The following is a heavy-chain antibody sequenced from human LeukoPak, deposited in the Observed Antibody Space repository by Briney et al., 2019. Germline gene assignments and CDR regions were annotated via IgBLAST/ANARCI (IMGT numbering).Heavy chain of an antibody. V-gene: IGHV4-39*01. CDR3: ARITPVRGVVFDY. J-gene: IGHJ4*02. CDR1: GGSISSSSYY. Sequence: SETLSLTCTVSGGSISSSSYYWGWLRQPPGKGLEWIGSIYYSGSTYYNPSLKSRVTISVDTSKNQFSLKLSSVTAADTAVYYCARITPVRGVVFDYWGQGTLVTVSS. D-gene: IGHD3-10*01. CDR2: IYYSGST.